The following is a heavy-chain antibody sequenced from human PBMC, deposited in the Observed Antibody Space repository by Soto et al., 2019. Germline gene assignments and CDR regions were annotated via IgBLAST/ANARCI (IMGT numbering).Heavy chain of an antibody. Sequence: EVQLLESGGGLVQPGGSLRLSCVVSGFTFSSYAMSWVRQAPGKGLEWVSTISGSGGSTYYADSVKGRFTISRDNSKNTLYLQMKSLRVEDTAVYYCARRDTYYCYAMVVWGQGTTVTVSS. J-gene: IGHJ6*02. CDR2: ISGSGGST. V-gene: IGHV3-23*01. CDR1: GFTFSSYA. D-gene: IGHD5-18*01. CDR3: ARRDTYYCYAMVV.